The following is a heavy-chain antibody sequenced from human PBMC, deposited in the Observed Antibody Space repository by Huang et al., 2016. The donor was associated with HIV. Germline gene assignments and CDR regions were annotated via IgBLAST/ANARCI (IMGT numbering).Heavy chain of an antibody. J-gene: IGHJ4*02. V-gene: IGHV5-51*03. CDR1: GYRFTNYW. CDR3: ARPLLGYSNGYYFDN. CDR2: IEPADSDT. Sequence: EVQLVQSGAVVKKPGESLKISCKGSGYRFTNYWIGWVRQMPGKGLEWMGIIEPADSDTKYRPSFQGQVTISADKSVSTAYLQRSRLKASDSAVYYCARPLLGYSNGYYFDNWGQGTLVTVSS. D-gene: IGHD5-18*01.